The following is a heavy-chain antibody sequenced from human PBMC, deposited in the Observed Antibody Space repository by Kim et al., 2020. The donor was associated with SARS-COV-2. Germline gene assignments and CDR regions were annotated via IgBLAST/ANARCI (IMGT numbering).Heavy chain of an antibody. CDR1: GGTFSSYA. CDR2: IIPIFGTA. V-gene: IGHV1-69*13. D-gene: IGHD2-15*01. CDR3: ARDRWQYCSGGSCYFSDY. Sequence: SVKVSCKASGGTFSSYAISWVRQAPGQGLEWMGGIIPIFGTANYAQKFQGRVTITADESTSTAYMELSSLRSEDTAVYYCARDRWQYCSGGSCYFSDYWGQGTLVTVSS. J-gene: IGHJ4*02.